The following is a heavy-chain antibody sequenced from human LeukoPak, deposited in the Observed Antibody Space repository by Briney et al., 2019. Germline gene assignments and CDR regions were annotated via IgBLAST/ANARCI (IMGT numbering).Heavy chain of an antibody. V-gene: IGHV3-30*03. J-gene: IGHJ4*02. CDR2: ISYDGSNK. Sequence: GGSLRLSCAASGFTFSSYGMHWVRQAPGKGLEWVAVISYDGSNKYYADSVKGRFTISRDNAKDSLYLQLTSLRVEDTAVYFCARARQYDFWSFDFWGQGILVTVSS. CDR3: ARARQYDFWSFDF. CDR1: GFTFSSYG. D-gene: IGHD3-3*01.